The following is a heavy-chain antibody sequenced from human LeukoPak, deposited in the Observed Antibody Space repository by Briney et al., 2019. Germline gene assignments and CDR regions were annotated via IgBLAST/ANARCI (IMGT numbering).Heavy chain of an antibody. D-gene: IGHD3-9*01. J-gene: IGHJ3*02. Sequence: ASVKVSCKASGYTFTGYYMHWVRQAPGQGLEWMGRINPNSGGTNYAQKFQGRVTMTRDTSISTAYMELSRLKSDDTAVYYCARPSQDYDILTGHYINAFDIWGQGTTVTVSS. CDR3: ARPSQDYDILTGHYINAFDI. CDR1: GYTFTGYY. V-gene: IGHV1-2*06. CDR2: INPNSGGT.